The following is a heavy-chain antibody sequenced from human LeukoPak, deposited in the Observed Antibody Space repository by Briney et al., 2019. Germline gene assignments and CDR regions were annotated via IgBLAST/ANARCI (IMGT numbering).Heavy chain of an antibody. CDR1: GFTVRSNY. V-gene: IGHV3-53*01. CDR2: IYTGGDT. J-gene: IGHJ3*02. CDR3: ARDKFQRGDAYDI. Sequence: GGSLRLSCAASGFTVRSNYMRWVRQAPGKGLEWVSVIYTGGDTYYADSVKGRFTISRDNSKNTVYLQMNSLRAEDTAVYYCARDKFQRGDAYDIWGQGTMVTVSS.